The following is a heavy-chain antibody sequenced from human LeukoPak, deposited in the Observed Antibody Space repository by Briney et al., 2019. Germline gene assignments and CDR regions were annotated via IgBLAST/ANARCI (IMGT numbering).Heavy chain of an antibody. J-gene: IGHJ5*02. CDR2: ISSSSSYI. D-gene: IGHD3-10*01. CDR1: GFSFSSNT. Sequence: GGSLRLSCAGSGFSFSSNTMSWVRQAPGKGLEWVSSISSSSSYIYYADSVKGRFTISRDNARNSLYLQMNSLRAEDTAVYYCARGPALYGSGSYGYWFDPWGQGTLVTVSS. V-gene: IGHV3-21*01. CDR3: ARGPALYGSGSYGYWFDP.